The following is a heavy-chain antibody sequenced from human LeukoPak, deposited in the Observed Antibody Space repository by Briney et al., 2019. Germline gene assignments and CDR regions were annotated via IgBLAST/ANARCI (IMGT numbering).Heavy chain of an antibody. CDR1: GFTFRNYG. D-gene: IGHD2-8*02. Sequence: GGSLRLSCAASGFTFRNYGMHWVRQATGKGLEWVSFIWRDGTNRFYADSVKCRFTISRDNSKNMLYLQMDPLRAEDTALYYCAKDPGASVSGFYMDVWGKGTTVIVSS. J-gene: IGHJ6*03. V-gene: IGHV3-30*02. CDR2: IWRDGTNR. CDR3: AKDPGASVSGFYMDV.